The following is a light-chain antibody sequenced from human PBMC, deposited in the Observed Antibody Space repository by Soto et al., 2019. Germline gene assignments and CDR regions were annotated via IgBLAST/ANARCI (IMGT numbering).Light chain of an antibody. CDR3: TSYSSSSTFYV. CDR2: QVT. CDR1: SSDIGGYYY. Sequence: QSVLTQPASVCGSPGQSITISCTGTSSDIGGYYYVSWYQHRPGKAPKLIIYQVTNRPSGVSHRFSGSKSGNTASLTISGLQAEDEADYYCTSYSSSSTFYVFGTGTKVTVL. J-gene: IGLJ1*01. V-gene: IGLV2-14*01.